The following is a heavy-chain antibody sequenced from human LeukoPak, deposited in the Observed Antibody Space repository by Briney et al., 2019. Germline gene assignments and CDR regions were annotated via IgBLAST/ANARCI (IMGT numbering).Heavy chain of an antibody. J-gene: IGHJ4*02. CDR3: ARVIVGAFCSDY. D-gene: IGHD1-26*01. V-gene: IGHV1-18*01. Sequence: ASVKVSCKASVYTFTSYGISWVRQAPGQGLEWMGWISAYNGNTNYAQKLQGRVTMTTDTSTSTAYMELRSLRSDDTTVYYCARVIVGAFCSDYWGQGTLVTVSS. CDR2: ISAYNGNT. CDR1: VYTFTSYG.